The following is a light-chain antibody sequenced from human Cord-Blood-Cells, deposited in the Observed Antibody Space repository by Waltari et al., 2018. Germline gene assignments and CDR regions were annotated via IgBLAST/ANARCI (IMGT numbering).Light chain of an antibody. CDR1: SCDFGRYNL. Sequence: QSALTHPASVSGSPVQSITLSCTGTSCDFGRYNLVSLYQQHPGKAPKLMIYEVSKRPSGVSNRFSGSKSGNTASLTISGLQAEDEADYYCCSYAGSSSYVFGTGTKVTVL. CDR3: CSYAGSSSYV. J-gene: IGLJ1*01. CDR2: EVS. V-gene: IGLV2-23*02.